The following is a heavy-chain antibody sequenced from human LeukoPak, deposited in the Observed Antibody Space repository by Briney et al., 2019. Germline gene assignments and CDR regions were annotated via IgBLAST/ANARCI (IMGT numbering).Heavy chain of an antibody. CDR1: GYTFSGYY. CDR2: INPNSGGT. V-gene: IGHV1-2*02. CDR3: ARTYYDFWRDYYYYYGMDV. Sequence: GASVKVSCKASGYTFSGYYMHWVRQAPGQVLEWMGWINPNSGGTNYAQKFQGRVTMTRDTSISTAYMELSRLRSDDTAVYYCARTYYDFWRDYYYYYGMDVWGQGTTVTVSS. J-gene: IGHJ6*02. D-gene: IGHD3-3*01.